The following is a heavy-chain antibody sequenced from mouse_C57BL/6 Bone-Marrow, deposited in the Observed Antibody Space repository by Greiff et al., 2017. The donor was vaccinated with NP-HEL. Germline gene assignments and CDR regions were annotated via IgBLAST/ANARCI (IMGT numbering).Heavy chain of an antibody. CDR1: GYTFTSYW. D-gene: IGHD2-4*01. CDR2: INPSSGYT. CDR3: ARSGGLRRPYYAMDY. Sequence: VQLQQSGAELAKPGASVKLSCKASGYTFTSYWMHWVKQRPGQGLEWIGYINPSSGYTKYNQKFKDKATLTADKYSSTAYMQLSSLTYEDSAVYYCARSGGLRRPYYAMDYWGQGTSVTVSS. V-gene: IGHV1-7*01. J-gene: IGHJ4*01.